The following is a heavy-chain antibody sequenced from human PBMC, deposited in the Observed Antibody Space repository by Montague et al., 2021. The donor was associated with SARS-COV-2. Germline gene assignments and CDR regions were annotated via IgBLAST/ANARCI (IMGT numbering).Heavy chain of an antibody. CDR3: AKNFPGQFYFDD. CDR2: ISSGGNK. J-gene: IGHJ4*02. Sequence: SRRLSLSASGFIFSTYAMNWVRQAPGKGLEWVSGISSGGNKHHADSVKGRFTISRDDSRNTLYLQMHSLRAEDTAMYYCAKNFPGQFYFDDWGQGTLVAVSS. V-gene: IGHV3-23*01. CDR1: GFIFSTYA. D-gene: IGHD2/OR15-2a*01.